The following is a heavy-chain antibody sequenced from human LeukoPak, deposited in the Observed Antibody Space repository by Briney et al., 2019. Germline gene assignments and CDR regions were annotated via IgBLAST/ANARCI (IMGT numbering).Heavy chain of an antibody. CDR2: MNANSGNT. D-gene: IGHD6-19*01. V-gene: IGHV1-8*01. CDR1: GYTFTSYD. CDR3: ARGVAGPIRYYGMDV. J-gene: IGHJ6*02. Sequence: ASVKVSCKASGYTFTSYDINWVRQATGQGLEWMGWMNANSGNTGYAQKFQGRVTMTRNTSISTAYMELSSLRSDDTAVYYCARGVAGPIRYYGMDVWGQGTTVTVSS.